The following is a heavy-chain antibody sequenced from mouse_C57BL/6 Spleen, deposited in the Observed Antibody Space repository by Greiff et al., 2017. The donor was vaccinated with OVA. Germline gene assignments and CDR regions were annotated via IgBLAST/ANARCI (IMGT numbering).Heavy chain of an antibody. D-gene: IGHD3-2*02. CDR1: GYAFSSYW. J-gene: IGHJ3*01. CDR3: AYSSGSWFAY. V-gene: IGHV1-80*01. CDR2: IYPGDGDT. Sequence: VMLVESGAELVKPGASVKISCKASGYAFSSYWMNWVKQRPGKGLEWIGQIYPGDGDTNYNGKFKGKATLTADKSSSTAYMQLSSLTSEDSAVYFCAYSSGSWFAYWGQGTLVTVSA.